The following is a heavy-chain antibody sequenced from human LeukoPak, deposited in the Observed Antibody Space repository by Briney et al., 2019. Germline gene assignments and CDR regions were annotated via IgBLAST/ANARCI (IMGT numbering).Heavy chain of an antibody. CDR1: GGSISSSSYY. CDR3: ARPGGYYYDSSGQIDAFDI. CDR2: IYYSGST. V-gene: IGHV4-39*01. Sequence: SETLSLTCTVSGGSISSSSYYWGWIRQPPGKGLEWIGSIYYSGSTYYNPSLKSRVTISVDTSKNQFSLKLSSVTAADTAVYYCARPGGYYYDSSGQIDAFDIWGQGTMVTVSS. J-gene: IGHJ3*02. D-gene: IGHD3-22*01.